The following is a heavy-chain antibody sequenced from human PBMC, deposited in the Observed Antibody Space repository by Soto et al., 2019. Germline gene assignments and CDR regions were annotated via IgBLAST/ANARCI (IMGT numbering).Heavy chain of an antibody. CDR2: ISYDGSNK. CDR1: GFTFSSYG. CDR3: AKDNGSGCDWLRVGDAFYI. J-gene: IGHJ3*02. V-gene: IGHV3-30*18. Sequence: QVQLVESGGGVVQPGRSLRLSCAASGFTFSSYGMHWVRQAPGKGLEWVAVISYDGSNKYYADSVKGRLTISRDNSKNTLYVQMNSLRGEDTGVYYCAKDNGSGCDWLRVGDAFYIWGQGTMVTVSS. D-gene: IGHD5-12*01.